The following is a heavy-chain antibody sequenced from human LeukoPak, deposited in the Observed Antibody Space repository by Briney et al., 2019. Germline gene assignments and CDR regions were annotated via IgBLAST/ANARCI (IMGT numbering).Heavy chain of an antibody. D-gene: IGHD2-21*02. J-gene: IGHJ4*02. Sequence: SVKVSCTASGGTFRSYVLRWVRPAPGQGLGWMGRVIPILGIANYAQKSSGSVTITAEKFPSTAYTELSSRRPEDTAVYHCARDRSGGDCHYWGQGTLVPVSS. V-gene: IGHV1-69*04. CDR2: VIPILGIA. CDR3: ARDRSGGDCHY. CDR1: GGTFRSYV.